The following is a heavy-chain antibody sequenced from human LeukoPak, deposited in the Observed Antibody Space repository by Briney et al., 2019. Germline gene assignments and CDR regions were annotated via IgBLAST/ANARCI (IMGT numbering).Heavy chain of an antibody. J-gene: IGHJ4*02. Sequence: ASVQVSCKTSGYIFAHNGISWVRQAPGQGPEWMGWISAYNGDTNYAQKFQGRVTITADESTSTAYMELSSLGSEDTAVYYCAREGGYSSGWYYFDYWGQGTLVTVSS. D-gene: IGHD6-19*01. CDR1: GYIFAHNG. V-gene: IGHV1-18*01. CDR2: ISAYNGDT. CDR3: AREGGYSSGWYYFDY.